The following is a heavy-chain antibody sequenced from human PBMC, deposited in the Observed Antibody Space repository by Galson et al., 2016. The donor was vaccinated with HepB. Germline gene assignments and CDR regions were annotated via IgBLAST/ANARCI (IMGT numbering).Heavy chain of an antibody. J-gene: IGHJ2*01. V-gene: IGHV4-34*01. CDR1: GGSFSSYS. CDR2: VSHTGNT. Sequence: SETLSLTCSVYGGSFSSYSWSWIRQPPGKGLEWIGEVSHTGNTNYNPSLESRLTMSIDTSKNQFSLRLSPVTAADTAVYYCAREDWYFDLWGRGTLVTVSS. CDR3: AREDWYFDL.